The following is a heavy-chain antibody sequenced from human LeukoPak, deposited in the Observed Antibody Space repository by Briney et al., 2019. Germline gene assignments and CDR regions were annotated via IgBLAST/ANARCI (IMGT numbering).Heavy chain of an antibody. D-gene: IGHD1-26*01. V-gene: IGHV5-51*01. CDR1: GYLFTNYW. Sequence: GEPLGISFQGFGYLFTNYWIVWVRPMPAKGLEWVGAISAADSDVRYSPSFQGQVTSSVDKSITTAYLHWSSLEAADTAIYYCARRGTHYGGHFDYWGQGTLVTVSS. CDR2: ISAADSDV. CDR3: ARRGTHYGGHFDY. J-gene: IGHJ4*02.